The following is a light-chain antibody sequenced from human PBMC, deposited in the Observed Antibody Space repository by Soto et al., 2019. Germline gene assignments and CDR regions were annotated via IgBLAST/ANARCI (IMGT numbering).Light chain of an antibody. CDR3: QQRRDWPLT. Sequence: EIVLTQSPANLSLSPGEGATLSFTASQSVSLHLAWYQQKPGQAPRLLIYDASNRATGVPGRFSGSGSGADFSLTISRLAPEDGAIYYCQQRRDWPLTFGGGTTVEIK. J-gene: IGKJ4*01. V-gene: IGKV3-11*01. CDR2: DAS. CDR1: QSVSLH.